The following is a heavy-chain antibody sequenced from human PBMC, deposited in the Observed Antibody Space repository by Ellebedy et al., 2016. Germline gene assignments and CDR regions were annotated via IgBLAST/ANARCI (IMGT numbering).Heavy chain of an antibody. D-gene: IGHD2-21*02. Sequence: ASVKVSXXASGYTFTSYAMHWVRQAPGQRLEWMGWINAGNGNTKYSQKFQGRVTITRDTSASTAYMELSSLRSEDTAVYYCARDVVTSSFDIWGQGTMVTVSS. V-gene: IGHV1-3*01. CDR2: INAGNGNT. CDR1: GYTFTSYA. CDR3: ARDVVTSSFDI. J-gene: IGHJ3*02.